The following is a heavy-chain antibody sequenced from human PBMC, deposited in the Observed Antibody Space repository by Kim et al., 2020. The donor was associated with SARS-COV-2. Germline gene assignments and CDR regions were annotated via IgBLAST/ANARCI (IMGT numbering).Heavy chain of an antibody. J-gene: IGHJ4*02. CDR2: T. V-gene: IGHV1-3*01. Sequence: TKYSQKFQGRVTITRDTSASTAYMELSSLRSEDTAVYYCARVPPSGSRDYWGQGTLVTVSS. D-gene: IGHD1-26*01. CDR3: ARVPPSGSRDY.